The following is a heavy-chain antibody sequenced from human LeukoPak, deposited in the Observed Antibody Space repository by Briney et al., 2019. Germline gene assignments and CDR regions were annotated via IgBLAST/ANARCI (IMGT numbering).Heavy chain of an antibody. CDR2: ISSSSTI. J-gene: IGHJ6*03. D-gene: IGHD3-16*02. CDR1: GFTFSSYS. CDR3: ARGHYDYVWGSYRYTGYYYYMDV. V-gene: IGHV3-48*01. Sequence: PGGSLRLSCAASGFTFSSYSMNWVRQAPGKGLEWVSYISSSSTIYYADSVKGRFTISRDNAKNSLYLQMNSLRAEDTAVYYCARGHYDYVWGSYRYTGYYYYMDVWGKGTTVTVSS.